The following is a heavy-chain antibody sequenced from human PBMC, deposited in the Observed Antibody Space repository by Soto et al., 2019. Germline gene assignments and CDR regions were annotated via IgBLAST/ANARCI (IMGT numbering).Heavy chain of an antibody. D-gene: IGHD3-22*01. J-gene: IGHJ1*01. Sequence: QVQLVQSGAEVKKPGSSVKVSCKASGGTFSNYALDWVRQAPGQGLEWMGGIIPIVGTAKNAQNFQGRVAITADASTATDHMELSSVRAEDSARYCCATGGERDCYDTSGWRWGQGTLVTVSS. CDR2: IIPIVGTA. V-gene: IGHV1-69*12. CDR3: ATGGERDCYDTSGWR. CDR1: GGTFSNYA.